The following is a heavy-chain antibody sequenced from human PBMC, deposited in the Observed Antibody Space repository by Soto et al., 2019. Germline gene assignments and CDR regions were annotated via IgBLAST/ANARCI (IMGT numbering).Heavy chain of an antibody. CDR3: ARDGNTMVRGVINWYFDL. CDR2: IYHRGIT. Sequence: TLSLTCTVSGASITSDDYYWSWIRQPPGKGLEYIAYIYHRGITYYNPSLQSRVTISVDTSKNQFSLKLSSVTAADTAVYYCARDGNTMVRGVINWYFDLWGRGTLVTVSS. CDR1: GASITSDDYY. V-gene: IGHV4-30-4*01. J-gene: IGHJ2*01. D-gene: IGHD3-10*01.